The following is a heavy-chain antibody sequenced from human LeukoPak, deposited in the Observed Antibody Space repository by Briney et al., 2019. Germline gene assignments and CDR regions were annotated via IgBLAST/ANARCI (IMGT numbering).Heavy chain of an antibody. CDR1: GFTFSSYA. CDR3: AKAGGDYGDYYYYYYGMDV. Sequence: GSLRLSCAASGFTFSSYAMSWVRQAPGKGLEWVSAISGSGGSTYYADSVKGRFTISRDNSKNTLYLQMNSLRAGDTAVYYCAKAGGDYGDYYYYYYGMDVWGRGTTVTVSS. CDR2: ISGSGGST. V-gene: IGHV3-23*01. J-gene: IGHJ6*02. D-gene: IGHD4-17*01.